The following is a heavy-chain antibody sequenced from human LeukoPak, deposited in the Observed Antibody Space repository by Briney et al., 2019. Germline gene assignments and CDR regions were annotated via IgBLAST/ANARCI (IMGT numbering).Heavy chain of an antibody. Sequence: GASVKVSCKASGGTFSSYAISWVRQAPGQGLEWMGGIIPIFGTANYAQKFQGRVTITTDESTSTAYMELSSLRSEDTAVYYCASSSSLYYYYYYYMDVWGKGTTVTVSS. V-gene: IGHV1-69*05. J-gene: IGHJ6*03. CDR3: ASSSSLYYYYYYYMDV. CDR2: IIPIFGTA. D-gene: IGHD6-6*01. CDR1: GGTFSSYA.